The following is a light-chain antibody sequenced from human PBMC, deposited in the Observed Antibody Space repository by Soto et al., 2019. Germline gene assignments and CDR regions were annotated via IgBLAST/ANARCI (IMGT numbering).Light chain of an antibody. CDR3: QQYNKWPLT. V-gene: IGKV3D-15*03. CDR1: QSVNNN. J-gene: IGKJ3*01. CDR2: SAS. Sequence: EIVMTKSPVTLSVSPGERATLSCTASQSVNNNVAWYQQKPGHTPRLLIYSASIGATGTPARFSGSGSGSDFTLTISILQSEDFAVYYCQQYNKWPLTFGPGTKVDFK.